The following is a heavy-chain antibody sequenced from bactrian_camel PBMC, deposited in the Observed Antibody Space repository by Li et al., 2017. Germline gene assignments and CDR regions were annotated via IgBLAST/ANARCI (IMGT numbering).Heavy chain of an antibody. D-gene: IGHD2*01. CDR3: AADICHTYPVMKTDFSY. J-gene: IGHJ6*01. CDR2: FYFGAGGSS. CDR1: TYLHSGYC. Sequence: HVQLVESGGGSVQTGESLTLSCAPTTYLHSGYCMGWFRQTPGKQRERVASFYFGAGGSSRYTDSVKGRFTISQDNAKNTNNLQMNSLKPEDTAMYYCAADICHTYPVMKTDFSYWGQGTQVTVS. V-gene: IGHV3S1*01.